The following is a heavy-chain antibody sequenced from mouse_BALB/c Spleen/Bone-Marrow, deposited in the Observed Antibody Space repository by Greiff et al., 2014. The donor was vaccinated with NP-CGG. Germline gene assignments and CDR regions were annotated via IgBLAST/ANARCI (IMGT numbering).Heavy chain of an antibody. CDR1: GYEFSDSW. J-gene: IGHJ4*01. CDR3: ARSLSVVTPMDY. V-gene: IGHV1-82*01. Sequence: QGQLQQSGPELGGAGGSVEISCKTSGYEFSDSWVKWGKQRPGQGLGWVGRIYPGDGDSIYNGKFKGKATLTSDKFSSTAYMQLSSLTSVDSAVYFCARSLSVVTPMDYWGQGTSVTVSS. D-gene: IGHD1-1*01. CDR2: IYPGDGDS.